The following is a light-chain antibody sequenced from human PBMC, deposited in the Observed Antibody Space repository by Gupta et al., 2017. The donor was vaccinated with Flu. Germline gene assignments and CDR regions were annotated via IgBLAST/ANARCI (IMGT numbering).Light chain of an antibody. Sequence: DIVLTQSPGTLSLSPGERATLSCRASQSVNSRYLGWYQQKPGQAPRLFIYGASTRATGIPDRFSGSGSGTDFTLTISRLEPEDFAVYFCQQDGYSPRTFGQGTKVEFK. J-gene: IGKJ1*01. CDR1: QSVNSRY. CDR2: GAS. CDR3: QQDGYSPRT. V-gene: IGKV3-20*01.